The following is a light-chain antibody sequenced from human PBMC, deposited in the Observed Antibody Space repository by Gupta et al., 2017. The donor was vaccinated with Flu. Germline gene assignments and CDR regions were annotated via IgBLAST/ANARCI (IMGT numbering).Light chain of an antibody. CDR1: SSDLGSANS. Sequence: TITCTRTSSDLGSANSVSWYHQHPGKAPNLILYDVDERPSGVSDRFSGSKSGNSASLTISELQTEDEADYYCCSYASRTDLLYVFGTGTTVTVL. J-gene: IGLJ1*01. CDR3: CSYASRTDLLYV. CDR2: DVD. V-gene: IGLV2-23*02.